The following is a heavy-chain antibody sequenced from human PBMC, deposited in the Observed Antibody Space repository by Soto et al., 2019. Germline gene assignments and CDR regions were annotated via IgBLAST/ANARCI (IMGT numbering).Heavy chain of an antibody. Sequence: XGSLRLSCSASGFTFTSYTMNWVRQAPGKGLEWVSSISSSSDCIYYADSMKGRVTISRDNAKNSLFLDMNSLTGEDTAVYYCARARVYATGPLDFWGQGTLVTVSS. V-gene: IGHV3-21*06. CDR3: ARARVYATGPLDF. D-gene: IGHD6-13*01. CDR2: ISSSSDCI. CDR1: GFTFTSYT. J-gene: IGHJ4*02.